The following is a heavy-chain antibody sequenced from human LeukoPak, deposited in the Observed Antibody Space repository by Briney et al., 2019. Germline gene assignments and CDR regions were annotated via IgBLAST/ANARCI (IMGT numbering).Heavy chain of an antibody. D-gene: IGHD6-13*01. CDR1: GFTFSSYS. V-gene: IGHV3-48*02. J-gene: IGHJ5*02. Sequence: GGSLRLSCAASGFTFSSYSMNWVRQAPGKGLEWVSYISNSSSTNYYAYSLKGRFTISISNDKNLLYLQMNSLRDDDTAVYYCARELPAAGANWFVPWGQGTLVAVSS. CDR3: ARELPAAGANWFVP. CDR2: ISNSSSTN.